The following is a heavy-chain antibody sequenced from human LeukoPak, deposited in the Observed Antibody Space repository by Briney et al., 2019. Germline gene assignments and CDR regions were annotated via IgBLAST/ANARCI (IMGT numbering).Heavy chain of an antibody. Sequence: SETLSLTCTVSGGSISSYYWSWIRQPPGKGLEWIGYIYYSGSTNYNPSLKSQVTISVDTSKNQFSLKLSSVTAADTAVYYCARFAPSGYDLNYYYYMDVWGKGTTVTVSS. V-gene: IGHV4-59*01. J-gene: IGHJ6*03. CDR2: IYYSGST. CDR3: ARFAPSGYDLNYYYYMDV. D-gene: IGHD5-12*01. CDR1: GGSISSYY.